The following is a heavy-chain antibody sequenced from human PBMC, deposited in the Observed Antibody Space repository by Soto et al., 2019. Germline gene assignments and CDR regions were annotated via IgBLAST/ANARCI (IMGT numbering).Heavy chain of an antibody. CDR1: GLTFSSYA. CDR2: ISGSGGST. J-gene: IGHJ4*02. D-gene: IGHD3-3*01. CDR3: ATAHLSITIGYYFDY. Sequence: GGSLRLSCAASGLTFSSYAMSWVRQAPGKGLEWVSAISGSGGSTYYADSVKGRFTISRDNSKNTLYLQMNSLRAEDTAVYYCATAHLSITIGYYFDYWGQGTLVTVSS. V-gene: IGHV3-23*01.